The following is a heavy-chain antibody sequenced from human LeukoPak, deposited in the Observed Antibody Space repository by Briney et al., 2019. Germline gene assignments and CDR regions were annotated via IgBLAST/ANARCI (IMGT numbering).Heavy chain of an antibody. CDR1: GFTFSSYA. V-gene: IGHV3-23*01. CDR3: ASVYSYLIRFDY. Sequence: GGSLRLSCAASGFTFSSYAMSWVRQAPGKGLEWVSAISGGSTYYADSVKGRFTISRDNSKNTLYLQMNSLRAEDTAVYYCASVYSYLIRFDYWGQGTLVTVSS. D-gene: IGHD5-18*01. CDR2: ISGGST. J-gene: IGHJ4*02.